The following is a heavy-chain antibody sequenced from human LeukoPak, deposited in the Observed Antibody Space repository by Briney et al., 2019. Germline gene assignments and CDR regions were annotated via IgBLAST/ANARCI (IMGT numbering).Heavy chain of an antibody. CDR3: VRDGSGSDFSLDY. Sequence: GGSLRLSCAASGFTFNIYEMNWVRQAPGKGLEWISYITDGGSAVYYADSVKGRFTISRDNAKNSVFLQMNSLKDEDTAVYYCVRDGSGSDFSLDYWGQGTLVTVSS. CDR2: ITDGGSAV. J-gene: IGHJ4*02. D-gene: IGHD3-10*01. CDR1: GFTFNIYE. V-gene: IGHV3-48*03.